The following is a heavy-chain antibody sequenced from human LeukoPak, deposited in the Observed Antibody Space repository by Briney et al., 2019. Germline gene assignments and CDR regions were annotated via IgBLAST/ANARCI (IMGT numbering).Heavy chain of an antibody. CDR2: INHSGST. Sequence: SQTLSLTCAVYGGSFSGYYWSWIRHPPGKGLEWIGEINHSGSTNYNPSLKSRVTISVDTSKNQFSLKLSSVTAADTAVYYCARDRWLHLYFDYWGQGTLVTVSS. CDR1: GGSFSGYY. D-gene: IGHD5-24*01. J-gene: IGHJ4*02. V-gene: IGHV4-34*01. CDR3: ARDRWLHLYFDY.